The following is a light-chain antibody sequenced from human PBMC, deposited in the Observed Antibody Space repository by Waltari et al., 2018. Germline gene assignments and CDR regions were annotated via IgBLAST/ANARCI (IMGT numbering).Light chain of an antibody. CDR2: EVN. CDR3: CSYAGTPRVV. Sequence: QSALTQPASVSGSPGQSITISCTGTNNDIGSYNLVSWYQQHPGQAPKVIIFEVNKRPSGVSNRCSGSKSGNTASLTVSGLHPEDEADYYCCSYAGTPRVVFGGGTKLTVL. CDR1: NNDIGSYNL. V-gene: IGLV2-23*02. J-gene: IGLJ2*01.